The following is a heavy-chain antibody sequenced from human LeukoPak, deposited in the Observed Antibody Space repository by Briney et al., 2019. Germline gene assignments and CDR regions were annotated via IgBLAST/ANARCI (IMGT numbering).Heavy chain of an antibody. CDR2: IYLSDSDT. J-gene: IGHJ4*02. V-gene: IGHV5-51*01. D-gene: IGHD3-22*01. CDR3: ARLGSYYDSSGYPYFDY. Sequence: LGESLKISCKGSGYSFTTYWIGWVRQMPEKGLEWMGIIYLSDSDTRYSPSFQGQVTISADKSISTAYLQWSSLEASDTAMYYCARLGSYYDSSGYPYFDYWGQGTLVTVSS. CDR1: GYSFTTYW.